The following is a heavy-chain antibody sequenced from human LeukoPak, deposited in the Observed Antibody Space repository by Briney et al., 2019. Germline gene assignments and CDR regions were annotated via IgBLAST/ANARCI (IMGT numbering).Heavy chain of an antibody. D-gene: IGHD3-3*01. Sequence: SKTLSLTCTVSGYSISSGYDWGWIRQPPGKGLEWIGSIYYRRTLYYNPSLESRVTISIDTSKNQFSLTLSSMTAADTAMYYCARDGVWSGYYDYYYYYMDVWGKGTTVTVSS. CDR2: IYYRRTL. V-gene: IGHV4-38-2*02. J-gene: IGHJ6*03. CDR3: ARDGVWSGYYDYYYYYMDV. CDR1: GYSISSGYD.